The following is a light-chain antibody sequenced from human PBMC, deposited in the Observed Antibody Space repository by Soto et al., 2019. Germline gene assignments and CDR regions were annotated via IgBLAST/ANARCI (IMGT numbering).Light chain of an antibody. CDR2: EVS. J-gene: IGLJ1*01. CDR1: SSDIGDTHY. Sequence: QSVLTQPPSASGSPGQSVTVSCTGTSSDIGDTHYVSWYQQHPGKAPKLMVYEVSKRPSGVPDRFSGSKSGNTASLTVSGLLAEYEGDYYCSSYAGRDPVVLGTGTKLAVL. V-gene: IGLV2-8*01. CDR3: SSYAGRDPVV.